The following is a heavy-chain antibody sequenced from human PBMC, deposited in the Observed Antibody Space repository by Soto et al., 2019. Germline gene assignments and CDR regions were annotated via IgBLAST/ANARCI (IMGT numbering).Heavy chain of an antibody. CDR2: IYKSATT. V-gene: IGHV4-30-4*01. Sequence: SETLSLTCSVSGDSISNLDYFWAWIRQPPGQALEYIGYIYKSATTYYNPSFESRVAISIDTSKSQFSLNVTSVTAADTAVYFCARGRYCLTGRCFPNWFDSWGQGALVTVSS. CDR3: ARGRYCLTGRCFPNWFDS. D-gene: IGHD7-27*01. J-gene: IGHJ5*01. CDR1: GDSISNLDYF.